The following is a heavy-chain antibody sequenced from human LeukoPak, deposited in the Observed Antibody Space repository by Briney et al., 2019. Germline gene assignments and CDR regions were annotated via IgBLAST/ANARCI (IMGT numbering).Heavy chain of an antibody. V-gene: IGHV4-4*07. CDR1: GDSISSYY. CDR2: THTSGST. CDR3: ARGGSGWNYYYYYMDV. Sequence: SETLSLTCTVSGDSISSYYWTWIRQPAGKGLEWIGRTHTSGSTNYNPSLKSRVTISVDTSKNQFSLKLSSVTAADTAVYYCARGGSGWNYYYYYMDVWGKGTTVTISS. J-gene: IGHJ6*03. D-gene: IGHD6-19*01.